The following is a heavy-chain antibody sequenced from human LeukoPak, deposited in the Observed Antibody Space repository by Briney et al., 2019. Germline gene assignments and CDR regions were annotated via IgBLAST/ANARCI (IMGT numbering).Heavy chain of an antibody. V-gene: IGHV1-18*01. CDR1: GSTFTIYG. D-gene: IGHD3-22*01. CDR3: ARGGDYYDSSGYSRLFDF. Sequence: GASVNVSCTPSGSTFTIYGISWVRQAPGQGLERMGWISAYNGNTNYAQKLQGRVTMTTDTSTSTAYMELRSLRSDDTAVYYCARGGDYYDSSGYSRLFDFWGQGTLVTVSS. J-gene: IGHJ4*02. CDR2: ISAYNGNT.